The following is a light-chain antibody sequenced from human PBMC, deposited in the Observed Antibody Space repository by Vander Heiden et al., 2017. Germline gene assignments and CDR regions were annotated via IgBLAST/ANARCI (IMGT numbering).Light chain of an antibody. CDR3: YASGNSMRGHYV. J-gene: IGLJ1*01. Sequence: QSVLTQPPSVSAAPGQRVTISCTGSSSNIGAGYDVHWYQQLPATAPQLLIVCYGNRRSGVPDGFSCATSCTSASPVPNRRQAEDEADEYYYASGNSMRGHYVFGGGTKVTVL. V-gene: IGLV1-40*01. CDR1: SSNIGAGYD. CDR2: CYG.